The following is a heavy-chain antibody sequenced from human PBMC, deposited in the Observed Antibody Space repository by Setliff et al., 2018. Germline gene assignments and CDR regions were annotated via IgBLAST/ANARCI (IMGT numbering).Heavy chain of an antibody. Sequence: SETLSLTCTVSSGSISSDNYYWGWIRQPPGKGLEWIGTLSYNGNAYYTPSLKSRVTISIDTSKNQFSLRLSSVTAADTAVYYCARTRYGLGGRPYWGQGTLVTVSS. CDR3: ARTRYGLGGRPY. J-gene: IGHJ4*02. CDR2: LSYNGNA. V-gene: IGHV4-39*07. D-gene: IGHD2-15*01. CDR1: SGSISSDNYY.